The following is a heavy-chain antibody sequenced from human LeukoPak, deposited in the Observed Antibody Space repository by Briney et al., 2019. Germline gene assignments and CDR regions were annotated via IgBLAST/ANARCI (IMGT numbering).Heavy chain of an antibody. CDR1: GYTFTSYD. Sequence: ASVKVSCKASGYTFTSYDMHWVRQAPGQGLEWMGIINPSGGSTSYAQKFQGRVTMTRDTSTSTVYMELSSLKSEDTAVYYCARDTALVTAPVYYGMDVWGQGTTVTVSS. CDR3: ARDTALVTAPVYYGMDV. V-gene: IGHV1-46*01. D-gene: IGHD5-18*01. CDR2: INPSGGST. J-gene: IGHJ6*02.